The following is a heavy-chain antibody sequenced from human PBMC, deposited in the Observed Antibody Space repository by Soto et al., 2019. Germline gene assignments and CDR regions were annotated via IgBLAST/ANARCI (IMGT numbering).Heavy chain of an antibody. D-gene: IGHD6-19*01. CDR3: AKDLAVAGYGGSFDY. CDR2: ISWNSGSI. Sequence: GGSLRLSCAASGFTFDDYAMHWVRQAPGKGLEWVSGISWNSGSIGYADSVKGRFTISRDNAKNSLYLQMNSLRAEDTALYYCAKDLAVAGYGGSFDYWGQGTLVTVSS. J-gene: IGHJ4*02. CDR1: GFTFDDYA. V-gene: IGHV3-9*01.